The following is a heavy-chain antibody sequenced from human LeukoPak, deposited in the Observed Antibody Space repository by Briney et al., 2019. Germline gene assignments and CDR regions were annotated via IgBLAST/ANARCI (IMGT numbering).Heavy chain of an antibody. CDR3: ARVGITGTGEFYHFDY. Sequence: ASVKVSCKASGYTFTSYDINWVRQATGQGLEWMGWMNPNSGNTGYAQKFQGRVTMTRNTSISTAYMELSSLRSEDTAVYYCARVGITGTGEFYHFDYWGQGTLVTVSS. J-gene: IGHJ4*02. D-gene: IGHD1-7*01. V-gene: IGHV1-8*01. CDR2: MNPNSGNT. CDR1: GYTFTSYD.